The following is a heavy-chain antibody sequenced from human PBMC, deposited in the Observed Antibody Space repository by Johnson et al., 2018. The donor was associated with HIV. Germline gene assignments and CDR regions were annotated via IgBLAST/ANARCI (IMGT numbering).Heavy chain of an antibody. Sequence: QMLLVESGGGVVQPGKSLRLSCAASGFTFSSSAMHWVRQAPGQGLQWVALISYDGSNKYYVDSVKGRFTISRDNSKNTLYLQMNSLRAEDTAVYYCAKEGGRITMIVVEPDAFDIWGQGTMVTVSS. CDR1: GFTFSSSA. CDR2: ISYDGSNK. D-gene: IGHD3-22*01. CDR3: AKEGGRITMIVVEPDAFDI. J-gene: IGHJ3*02. V-gene: IGHV3-30*04.